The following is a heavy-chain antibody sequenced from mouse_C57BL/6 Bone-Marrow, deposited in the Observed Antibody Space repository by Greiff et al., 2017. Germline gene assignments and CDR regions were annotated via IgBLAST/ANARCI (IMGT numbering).Heavy chain of an antibody. J-gene: IGHJ2*01. CDR3: ARWDTTVVAHFDY. CDR1: GYTFTSSW. Sequence: QVQLQQPGAELVKPGASVKLSCKASGYTFTSSWMHWVKQRPGRGLEWIGRIDPNSGGTKYNEKFKSKATLTVDKPSSTAYMQLSSLTSEDSAVYYCARWDTTVVAHFDYWGQGTTLTVSS. V-gene: IGHV1-72*01. D-gene: IGHD1-1*01. CDR2: IDPNSGGT.